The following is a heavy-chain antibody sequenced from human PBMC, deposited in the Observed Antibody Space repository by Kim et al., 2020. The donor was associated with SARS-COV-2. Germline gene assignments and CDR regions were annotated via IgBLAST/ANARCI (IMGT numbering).Heavy chain of an antibody. CDR1: GITLSTDA. D-gene: IGHD2-15*01. Sequence: GGSLRLSCAASGITLSTDAMSWVRQAPGKGLEWVSTIDGSGDNTFYADSVKGRFTISRDNPKNTLYLQMNSLRAEDTAVYYCAKVLPYWYFDLWGRGTL. J-gene: IGHJ2*01. CDR3: AKVLPYWYFDL. V-gene: IGHV3-23*01. CDR2: IDGSGDNT.